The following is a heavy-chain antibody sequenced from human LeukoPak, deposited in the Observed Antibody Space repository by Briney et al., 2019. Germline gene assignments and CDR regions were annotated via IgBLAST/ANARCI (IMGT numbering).Heavy chain of an antibody. CDR2: IIPIFGTA. V-gene: IGHV1-69*05. J-gene: IGHJ3*02. CDR1: GGTFSSYA. Sequence: GASVKVSCKASGGTFSSYAISWVRQAPGQGLEWMGRIIPIFGTANYAQKFQGRVTITTDESTSTAYMELSSLRSEDTAVYYCGRDWTVARAFDIWGQGTMVTVSS. CDR3: GRDWTVARAFDI. D-gene: IGHD5-12*01.